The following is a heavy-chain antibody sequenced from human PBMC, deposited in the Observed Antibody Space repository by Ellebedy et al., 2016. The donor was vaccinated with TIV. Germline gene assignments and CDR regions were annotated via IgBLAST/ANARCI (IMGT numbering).Heavy chain of an antibody. Sequence: GGSLRLXXAASGFTFSDYYMSWIRQAPGKGLEWVSYISSSGSTIYYADSVKGRFTISRDNAKNSLYLQMDSLRDEDTAVYYCARDHDLWSGYGYCFDYWGQGTLVTVSS. V-gene: IGHV3-11*04. CDR2: ISSSGSTI. J-gene: IGHJ4*02. CDR3: ARDHDLWSGYGYCFDY. CDR1: GFTFSDYY. D-gene: IGHD3-3*01.